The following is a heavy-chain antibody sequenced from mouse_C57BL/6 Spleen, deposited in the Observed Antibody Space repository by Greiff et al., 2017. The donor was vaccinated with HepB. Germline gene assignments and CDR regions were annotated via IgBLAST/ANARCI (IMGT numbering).Heavy chain of an antibody. J-gene: IGHJ2*01. Sequence: EVQVVESGGGLVKPGGSLKLSCAASGFTFSSYAMSWVRQTPEKRLEWVATISDGGSYTYYPDNVKGRFTISRDNAKNNLYLQMSHLKSEDTAMYYCAREGSTSLDYWGQGTTLTVSS. CDR1: GFTFSSYA. CDR3: AREGSTSLDY. CDR2: ISDGGSYT. D-gene: IGHD5-1*01. V-gene: IGHV5-4*01.